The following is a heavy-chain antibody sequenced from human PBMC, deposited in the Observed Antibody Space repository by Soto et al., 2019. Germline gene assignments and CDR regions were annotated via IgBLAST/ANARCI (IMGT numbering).Heavy chain of an antibody. Sequence: GGSLRLSCAASGFTFSSYDMHWVRQATGKGLEWVSAIGTAGDTYYPGSVKGRFTISRENAKNSLYLQMNSLRAEDTAVYYCARGYYDFWSGYYTAPYFQHWGQGTLVTVSS. D-gene: IGHD3-3*01. CDR3: ARGYYDFWSGYYTAPYFQH. V-gene: IGHV3-13*01. J-gene: IGHJ1*01. CDR2: IGTAGDT. CDR1: GFTFSSYD.